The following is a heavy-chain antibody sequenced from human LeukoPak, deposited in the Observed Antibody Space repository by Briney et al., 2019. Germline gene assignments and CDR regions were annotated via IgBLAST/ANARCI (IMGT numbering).Heavy chain of an antibody. D-gene: IGHD1-20*01. CDR3: AREGVTGHYFDY. CDR1: GGSISSYY. V-gene: IGHV4-59*01. Sequence: SETLSLTCTVSGGSISSYYWSWIRQPPGKGLEWIGYIYYSGSTNYNPSLKSRVTISVDTSKNQFSLKLSSVTAADTAVYYCAREGVTGHYFDYWGQGTLVTVSS. J-gene: IGHJ4*02. CDR2: IYYSGST.